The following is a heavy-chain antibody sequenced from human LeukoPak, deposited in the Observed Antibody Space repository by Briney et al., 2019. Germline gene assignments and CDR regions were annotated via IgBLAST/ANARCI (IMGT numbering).Heavy chain of an antibody. CDR3: ARWDGYNYFYFDY. CDR2: VYYSGST. CDR1: GGSISGSSYF. D-gene: IGHD5-24*01. J-gene: IGHJ4*02. V-gene: IGHV4-30-4*08. Sequence: PSETLSLTCTVSGGSISGSSYFWGWIRQPPGKGLEWIGYVYYSGSTYYNPSLRSRVTISVDTSKNQFSLKLSSVTAADTAVYYCARWDGYNYFYFDYWGQGTLVTVSS.